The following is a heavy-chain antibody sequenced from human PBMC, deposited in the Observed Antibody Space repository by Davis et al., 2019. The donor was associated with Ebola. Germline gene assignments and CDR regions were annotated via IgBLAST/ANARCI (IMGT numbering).Heavy chain of an antibody. CDR3: ARDWRIDVVVVAATFDY. V-gene: IGHV3-7*01. J-gene: IGHJ4*02. Sequence: GESLKISCAASGFTFSSHWMSWVRQAPGKGLEWVANIKQDGSEKYYVDSVKGRFTISRDNAKNSLYLQMNSLRAEDTAVYYCARDWRIDVVVVAATFDYWGQGTLVTVSS. CDR1: GFTFSSHW. CDR2: IKQDGSEK. D-gene: IGHD2-15*01.